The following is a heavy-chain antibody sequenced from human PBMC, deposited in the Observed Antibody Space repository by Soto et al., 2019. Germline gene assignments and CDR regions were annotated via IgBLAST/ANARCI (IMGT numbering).Heavy chain of an antibody. CDR3: ARGYYSVWSGPLDY. CDR2: IYPGDSDT. V-gene: IGHV5-51*01. D-gene: IGHD2-21*01. J-gene: IGHJ4*02. CDR1: GTNYW. Sequence: EVLMVQTGAEVKKPGESVKISCRTSGTNYWIAWVRQRPGKGLEWLGIIYPGDSDTRYSPSFQGQVTISADKSINTTYLRWSTLKASDSGIYFCARGYYSVWSGPLDYWGQGTLVTVSS.